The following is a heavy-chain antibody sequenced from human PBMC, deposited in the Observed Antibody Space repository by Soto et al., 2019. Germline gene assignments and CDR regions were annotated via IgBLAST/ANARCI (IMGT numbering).Heavy chain of an antibody. CDR3: ARDAELLMAYGFSYDY. V-gene: IGHV1-69*13. CDR2: IIPIFGTA. CDR1: GGTFSSYA. J-gene: IGHJ4*02. D-gene: IGHD1-7*01. Sequence: SVKVSCKASGGTFSSYAISWVRQAPGQGLEWMGGIIPIFGTANYAQKFQGRVTITADESTSTAYMELSSLRSEDTAVYYCARDAELLMAYGFSYDYWGQGTLVTVSS.